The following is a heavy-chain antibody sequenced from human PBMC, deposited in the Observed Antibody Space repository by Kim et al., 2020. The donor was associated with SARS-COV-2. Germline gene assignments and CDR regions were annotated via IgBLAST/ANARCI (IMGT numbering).Heavy chain of an antibody. CDR3: ARHRAAMVRGVIDWFDP. Sequence: SETLSLTCTVSGGSISSSSYYWGWIRQPPGKGLEWIGSIYYSGSTYYNPSLKSRVTISVDTSKNQFSLKLSSVTAADTAVYYCARHRAAMVRGVIDWFDPWGQGTLVTVSS. CDR2: IYYSGST. J-gene: IGHJ5*02. V-gene: IGHV4-39*01. D-gene: IGHD3-10*01. CDR1: GGSISSSSYY.